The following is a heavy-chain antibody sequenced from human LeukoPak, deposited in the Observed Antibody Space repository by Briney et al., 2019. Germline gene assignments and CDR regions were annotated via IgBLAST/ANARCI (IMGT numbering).Heavy chain of an antibody. Sequence: GGSLRLSCAASGFTFSSYGMHWVRQAPGKGLEWVAVISYDGSNKYYADSVKGRFTISRDNSKNTLYLQMNSLRAEDTAVYYCAKEPWAPHYYGMDVWGKGTTVTVSS. CDR2: ISYDGSNK. D-gene: IGHD7-27*01. V-gene: IGHV3-30*18. CDR1: GFTFSSYG. CDR3: AKEPWAPHYYGMDV. J-gene: IGHJ6*04.